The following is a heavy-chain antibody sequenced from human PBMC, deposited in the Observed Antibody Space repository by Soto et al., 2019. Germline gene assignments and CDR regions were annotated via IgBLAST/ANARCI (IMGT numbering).Heavy chain of an antibody. V-gene: IGHV1-58*01. J-gene: IGHJ5*02. CDR2: IVVGSGNT. CDR1: GFTFTSSA. D-gene: IGHD6-19*01. Sequence: SVKVSCTASGFTFTSSAVQWVRQARGQRLEWMGWIVVGSGNTNYAQKFQERVTMTRDTSTSTAYMELRSLRSDDTAVYYCAREVVRVAGTRWFDPWGQGTLVTVSS. CDR3: AREVVRVAGTRWFDP.